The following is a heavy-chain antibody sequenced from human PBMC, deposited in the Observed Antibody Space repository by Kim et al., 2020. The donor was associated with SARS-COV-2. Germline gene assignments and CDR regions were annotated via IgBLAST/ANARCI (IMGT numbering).Heavy chain of an antibody. V-gene: IGHV4-39*01. Sequence: SETLSLTCTASGCSISSSSYYWGWIRQPPGKGLEWIGSIYYSGSTYYNPSLKSRVTISVDTSKNQFSLKLSSVTAADTAVYYCARGYYYDSSGYEFDYWG. CDR2: IYYSGST. J-gene: IGHJ4*01. CDR1: GCSISSSSYY. D-gene: IGHD3-22*01. CDR3: ARGYYYDSSGYEFDY.